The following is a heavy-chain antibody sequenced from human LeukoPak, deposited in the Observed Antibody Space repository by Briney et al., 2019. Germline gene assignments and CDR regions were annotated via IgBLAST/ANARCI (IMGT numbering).Heavy chain of an antibody. CDR2: IYYSGST. D-gene: IGHD5-18*01. CDR1: GGSISSSSYY. V-gene: IGHV4-39*07. Sequence: SETLSLTCTVSGGSISSSSYYWGWIRQPPGKGLEWIGSIYYSGSTYYNPSLKSRVTISVDTSKNQFSLKLSSVTAADTAVYYCARDAGNQLWTIFDYWGQGTLVTVSS. CDR3: ARDAGNQLWTIFDY. J-gene: IGHJ4*02.